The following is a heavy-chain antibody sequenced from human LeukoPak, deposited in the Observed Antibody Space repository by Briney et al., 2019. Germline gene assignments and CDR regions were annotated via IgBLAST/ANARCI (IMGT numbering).Heavy chain of an antibody. V-gene: IGHV3-30-3*01. D-gene: IGHD5-24*01. Sequence: PGRSLRLSCAASGFTFSSYAMHWVRQAPGKGLEWVAVISYDGSNKYYADSVKGRFTISRDNSKNTLYLQMNSLRAEDTAVYYCAREESGDGYNSYWYFDLWGRGTLVTVSS. CDR1: GFTFSSYA. CDR2: ISYDGSNK. J-gene: IGHJ2*01. CDR3: AREESGDGYNSYWYFDL.